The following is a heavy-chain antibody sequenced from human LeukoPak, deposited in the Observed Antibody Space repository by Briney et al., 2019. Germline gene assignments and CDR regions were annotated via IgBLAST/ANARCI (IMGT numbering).Heavy chain of an antibody. Sequence: SSVKVSCKASGGTFSSYAISWVGQAPGQGLEWMGRIIPIFGTANYPQKFQRRVTITTDESTSIAYMELSSLRSEDTAVYYCARDCSGGSCPTVEYFQHWGQGTLVTVSS. CDR2: IIPIFGTA. CDR3: ARDCSGGSCPTVEYFQH. CDR1: GGTFSSYA. D-gene: IGHD2-15*01. J-gene: IGHJ1*01. V-gene: IGHV1-69*05.